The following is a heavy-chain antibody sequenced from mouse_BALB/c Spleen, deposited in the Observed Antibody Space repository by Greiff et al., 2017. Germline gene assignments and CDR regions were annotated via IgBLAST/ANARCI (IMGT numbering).Heavy chain of an antibody. Sequence: VQLQQSGPELVKPGASVKISCKASGYTFTDYNMHWVKQSHGKSLEWIGYIYPYNGGTGYNQKFKSKATLTVDNSSSTAYMELRSLTSEDSAVYYCARPYYGNDGEFAYGGQGTLVTVAA. CDR2: IYPYNGGT. V-gene: IGHV1S29*02. CDR3: ARPYYGNDGEFAY. J-gene: IGHJ3*01. CDR1: GYTFTDYN. D-gene: IGHD2-9*01.